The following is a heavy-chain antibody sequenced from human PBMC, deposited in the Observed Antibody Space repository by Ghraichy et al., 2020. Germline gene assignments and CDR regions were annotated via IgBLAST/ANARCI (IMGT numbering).Heavy chain of an antibody. CDR1: GYTFTSYG. CDR2: ISAYNGNT. Sequence: ASVKVSCKASGYTFTSYGISWVRQAPGQGLEWMGWISAYNGNTNYAQKLQGRVTMTTDTSTSTAYMELRSLRSDDTAVYYCARDPRSNYYDSSRLDWYFDLWGRGTLVTVSS. V-gene: IGHV1-18*01. J-gene: IGHJ2*01. D-gene: IGHD3-22*01. CDR3: ARDPRSNYYDSSRLDWYFDL.